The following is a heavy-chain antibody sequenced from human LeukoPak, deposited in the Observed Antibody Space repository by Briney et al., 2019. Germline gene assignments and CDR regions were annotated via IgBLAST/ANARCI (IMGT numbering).Heavy chain of an antibody. V-gene: IGHV3-33*06. J-gene: IGHJ4*02. CDR1: GFTFSSYG. CDR3: AKGRGAEY. D-gene: IGHD6-25*01. CDR2: IWYDGSTK. Sequence: GGSLRLSCAASGFTFSSYGMHWVRQAPGKGLEWVALIWYDGSTKYYADSVKGRFTISRDDSKNTLYLQMNSLRAEDTAVYYCAKGRGAEYWGQGTLVTVSS.